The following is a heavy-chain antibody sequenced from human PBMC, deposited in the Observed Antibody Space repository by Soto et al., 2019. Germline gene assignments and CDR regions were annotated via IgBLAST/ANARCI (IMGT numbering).Heavy chain of an antibody. CDR3: ARPSKGYSGYDTPGY. V-gene: IGHV3-74*01. CDR2: INSDGSST. Sequence: GGSLRLSCAASGFTFSNYWMHWVRQAPGKGLVWVSRINSDGSSTSYADSVKGRFTISRDNAKNTLYLQMNSLRAEDTAVYYCARPSKGYSGYDTPGYWGQGTLVTVSS. D-gene: IGHD5-12*01. J-gene: IGHJ4*02. CDR1: GFTFSNYW.